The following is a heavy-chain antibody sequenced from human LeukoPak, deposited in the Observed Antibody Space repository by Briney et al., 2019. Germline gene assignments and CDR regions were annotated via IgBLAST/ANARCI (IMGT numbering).Heavy chain of an antibody. V-gene: IGHV3-33*06. J-gene: IGHJ4*02. CDR2: IWYDGSNK. CDR1: GFTFSGYG. CDR3: AKDKSGMIVDNYFDY. Sequence: GGSLRLSCAASGFTFSGYGMHWVRQAPGKGLEWVAVIWYDGSNKYYADSVKGRFTISRDNSKNTLYLQMNSLRAEDTAVYYCAKDKSGMIVDNYFDYWGQGTLVTVSS. D-gene: IGHD3-22*01.